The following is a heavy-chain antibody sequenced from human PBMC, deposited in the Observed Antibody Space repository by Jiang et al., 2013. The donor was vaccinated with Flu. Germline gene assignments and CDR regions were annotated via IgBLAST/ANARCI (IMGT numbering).Heavy chain of an antibody. CDR2: IDPSDSYT. V-gene: IGHV5-10-1*01. J-gene: IGHJ4*02. CDR1: GYSFTSYW. CDR3: ARQKGEGGYSSSWYFDY. Sequence: GAEVKKPGESLRISCKGSGYSFTSYWISWVRQMPGKGLEWMGRIDPSDSYTNYSPSFQGHVTISADKSISTAYLQWSSLKASDTAMYYCARQKGEGGYSSSWYFDYWGQGALVTVSS. D-gene: IGHD6-13*01.